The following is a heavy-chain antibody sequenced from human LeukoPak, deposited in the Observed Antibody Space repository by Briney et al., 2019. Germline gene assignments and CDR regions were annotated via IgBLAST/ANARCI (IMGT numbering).Heavy chain of an antibody. CDR2: ISGSGGST. J-gene: IGHJ4*02. CDR3: AKEPSYSSSWQTDY. CDR1: GLTFSSYA. Sequence: GGSLRLSCAASGLTFSSYAMSWVRQAPGKGLEWVSAISGSGGSTYYADSVKGRFTISRDNSKNTLYLQMNSLRAEDTAVYYCAKEPSYSSSWQTDYWGQGTLVTVSS. V-gene: IGHV3-23*01. D-gene: IGHD6-13*01.